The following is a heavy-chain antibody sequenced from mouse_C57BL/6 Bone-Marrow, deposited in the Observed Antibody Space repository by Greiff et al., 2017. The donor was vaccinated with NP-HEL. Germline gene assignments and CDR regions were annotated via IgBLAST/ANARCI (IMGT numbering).Heavy chain of an antibody. CDR1: GFTFSSYA. Sequence: EVKLVESGGGLVKPGGSLKLSCAASGFTFSSYAMSWVRQTPEKRLEWVATISDGGSYTYYPDNVKGRFTISRDNAKNNLYLQMSHLKSEDTAMYYCARDGPLCFDVWGTGTTVTVSS. J-gene: IGHJ1*03. CDR2: ISDGGSYT. D-gene: IGHD6-1*01. CDR3: ARDGPLCFDV. V-gene: IGHV5-4*01.